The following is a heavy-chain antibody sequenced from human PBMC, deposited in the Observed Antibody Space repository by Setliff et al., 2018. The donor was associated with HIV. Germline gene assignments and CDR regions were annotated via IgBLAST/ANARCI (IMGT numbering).Heavy chain of an antibody. Sequence: PSETLSLTCTVSGYSISSGYYWGWIRQPPGKGLEWIGSIYHSGSTYYNPSLKSRVTISVDKSKNQFTLKLSSVTPADTAVYYCARSRIRGYYDTSPAMAFDIWGQGTMVTVSS. D-gene: IGHD3-22*01. CDR2: IYHSGST. J-gene: IGHJ3*02. CDR1: GYSISSGYY. CDR3: ARSRIRGYYDTSPAMAFDI. V-gene: IGHV4-38-2*02.